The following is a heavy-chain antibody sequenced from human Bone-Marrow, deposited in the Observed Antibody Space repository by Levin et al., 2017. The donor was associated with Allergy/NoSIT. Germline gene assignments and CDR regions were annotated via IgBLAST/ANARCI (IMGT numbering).Heavy chain of an antibody. V-gene: IGHV3-30*18. CDR3: AKDLFMGYNWKDDGTEFDY. J-gene: IGHJ4*02. D-gene: IGHD1-20*01. CDR2: ISYDGSKK. CDR1: GFSFSSFG. Sequence: GGSLRLSCAASGFSFSSFGMHWVRQAPGKGLEWVAVISYDGSKKYYADSVKGRFTISRDNSKNTLYLQTNSLRPEDTAVYYCAKDLFMGYNWKDDGTEFDYWGQGTLVTVTS.